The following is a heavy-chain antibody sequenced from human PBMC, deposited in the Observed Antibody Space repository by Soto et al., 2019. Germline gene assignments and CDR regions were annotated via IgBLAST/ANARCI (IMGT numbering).Heavy chain of an antibody. D-gene: IGHD2-15*01. CDR2: INPNSGGT. J-gene: IGHJ4*02. CDR1: GYTFTGYY. Sequence: ASLKVSCKASGYTFTGYYMHWVRQAPGQGLEWMGWINPNSGGTNYAQSFQGSVTMTRDTSISTAYMELSRLRSDDTAVYYCAKDSGSGGSCFDYWAQGTLVTVSS. CDR3: AKDSGSGGSCFDY. V-gene: IGHV1-2*02.